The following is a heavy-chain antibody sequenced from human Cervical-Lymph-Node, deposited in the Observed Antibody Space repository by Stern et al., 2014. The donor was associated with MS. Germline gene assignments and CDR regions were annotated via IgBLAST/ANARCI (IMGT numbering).Heavy chain of an antibody. D-gene: IGHD3-3*01. CDR3: ASHELRFLEWLSPFDY. V-gene: IGHV1-18*01. CDR1: GYTFTSYG. Sequence: VQLLESGAEVKKPGASVKVSCKASGYTFTSYGISWVRQAPGQGLEWMGWISAYNGNTNYAQKLQGRVTMTTDTSTSTAYMELRSLRSDDTAVYYCASHELRFLEWLSPFDYWGQGTLVTVSS. CDR2: ISAYNGNT. J-gene: IGHJ4*02.